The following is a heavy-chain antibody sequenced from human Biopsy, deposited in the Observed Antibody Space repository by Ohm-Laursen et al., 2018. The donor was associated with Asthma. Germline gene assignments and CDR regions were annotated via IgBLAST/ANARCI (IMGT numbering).Heavy chain of an antibody. CDR2: IMTVFGKT. V-gene: IGHV1-69*13. D-gene: IGHD6-19*01. J-gene: IGHJ6*02. CDR3: ARCQVGYSSGWSLLLKKIYYSGMDV. CDR1: GGTLSNFA. Sequence: SVKVSWQAPGGTLSNFAIRWERQAPVQGLEWLGGIMTVFGKTNYAQKFQGRVTITADESTSTAYMEVTSLRSEDTAIYYCARCQVGYSSGWSLLLKKIYYSGMDVWGQGTAVTVSS.